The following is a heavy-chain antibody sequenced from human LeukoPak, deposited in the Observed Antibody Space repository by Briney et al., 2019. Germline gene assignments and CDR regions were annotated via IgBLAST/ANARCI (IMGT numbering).Heavy chain of an antibody. CDR1: GGSISSASYY. Sequence: SQTLSLTCTVSGGSISSASYYWSWIRQPAGKGLEWIGRIYTSGSTNYNPSLKSRVTISVDTSKNQFSLKLSSVTAADTAVYYCARGGGYCSSTTCAEDIWGHGTMVTVSS. CDR2: IYTSGST. V-gene: IGHV4-61*02. D-gene: IGHD2-2*01. CDR3: ARGGGYCSSTTCAEDI. J-gene: IGHJ3*02.